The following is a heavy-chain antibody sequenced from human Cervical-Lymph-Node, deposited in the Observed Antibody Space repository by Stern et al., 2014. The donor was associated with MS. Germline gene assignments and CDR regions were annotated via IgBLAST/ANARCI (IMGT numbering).Heavy chain of an antibody. CDR1: GYTFSNFD. Sequence: DQLVESGAEVKKPGASLKVSCKASGYTFSNFDINWVRQATGQGLEWMGRIDPNSDTTRFAQKFQGRVPMTRDTSISTAYMELSSLRSDDTAVYYCARGREVYMVTSAFDSWGQGTLVTVSS. V-gene: IGHV1-8*01. CDR2: IDPNSDTT. CDR3: ARGREVYMVTSAFDS. D-gene: IGHD2-21*02. J-gene: IGHJ4*02.